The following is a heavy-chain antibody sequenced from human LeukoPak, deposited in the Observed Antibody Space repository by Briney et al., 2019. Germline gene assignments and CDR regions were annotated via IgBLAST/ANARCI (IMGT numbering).Heavy chain of an antibody. CDR3: ARRYIAGTRFDP. CDR1: GYTFTSYA. V-gene: IGHV1-8*03. CDR2: MNPNSGNT. J-gene: IGHJ5*02. Sequence: ASVKVSCKASGYTFTSYAMNWVRQAPGQGLEWMGWMNPNSGNTGYAQKFQGRVTITRNTSISTAYMELSSLRSEDTAVYYCARRYIAGTRFDPWGQGTLVTVSS. D-gene: IGHD6-13*01.